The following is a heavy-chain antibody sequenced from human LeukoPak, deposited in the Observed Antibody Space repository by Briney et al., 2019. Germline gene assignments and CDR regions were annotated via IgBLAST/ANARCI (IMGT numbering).Heavy chain of an antibody. CDR3: AKDRVGGALEF. V-gene: IGHV3-7*01. J-gene: IGHJ4*02. D-gene: IGHD2-21*01. Sequence: PGGSLRLSCAASGFTFSKTWMSWVRQAPGKGLEWVACIMEDGSVQKYVDSVRGRSTISRDNARNSLYLQMNSLRVEDTAVYYCAKDRVGGALEFWGQGTLATVSS. CDR2: IMEDGSVQ. CDR1: GFTFSKTW.